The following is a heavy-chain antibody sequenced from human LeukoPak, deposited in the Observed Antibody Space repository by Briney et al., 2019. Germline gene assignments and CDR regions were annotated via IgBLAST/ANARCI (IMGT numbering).Heavy chain of an antibody. CDR1: GFTFSSYG. CDR2: ISYDSYNK. J-gene: IGHJ5*02. Sequence: GRSLRLSCAASGFTFSSYGMHWVRQAPGKGLEWVAFISYDSYNKYYADSVKGRFTISRDNSKNTLYLQMNSLRAEDTALYYCAKGFYGDYVGWIDPWGQGTLVTVSS. V-gene: IGHV3-30*18. D-gene: IGHD4-17*01. CDR3: AKGFYGDYVGWIDP.